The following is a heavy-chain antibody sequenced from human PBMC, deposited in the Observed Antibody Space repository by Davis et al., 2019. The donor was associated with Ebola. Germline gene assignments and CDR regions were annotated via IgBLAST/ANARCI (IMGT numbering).Heavy chain of an antibody. CDR3: ARGWLRTGLDI. Sequence: HSQTLSLTCDISGDSVAGTNGAWNWIRQSPSRGLEWLGRTYYTSKWYNHYASSVKSRTTINPDTSKNQFSLQLNSVTPEDAAVYYCARGWLRTGLDIWGQGTMVIVSS. V-gene: IGHV6-1*01. CDR2: TYYTSKWYN. CDR1: GDSVAGTNGA. D-gene: IGHD5-24*01. J-gene: IGHJ3*02.